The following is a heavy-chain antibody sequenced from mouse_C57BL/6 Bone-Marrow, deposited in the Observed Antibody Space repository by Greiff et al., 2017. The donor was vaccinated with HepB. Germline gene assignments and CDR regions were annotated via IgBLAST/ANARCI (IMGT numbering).Heavy chain of an antibody. CDR2: IDPSDSYT. CDR3: ASCGYAMDY. Sequence: QVQLQQPGAELVMPGASVKLSCKASGYTFTSYWMHWVKQRPGQGLEWIGEIDPSDSYTNYNQKFKGKSTLTVDKSSSTAFMQLSSLTSEDSAVYYCASCGYAMDYCGQGTSVTVSS. D-gene: IGHD1-1*02. CDR1: GYTFTSYW. V-gene: IGHV1-69*01. J-gene: IGHJ4*01.